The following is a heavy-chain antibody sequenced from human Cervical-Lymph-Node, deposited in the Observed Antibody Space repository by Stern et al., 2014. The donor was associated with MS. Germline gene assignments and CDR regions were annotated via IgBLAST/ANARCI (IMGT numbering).Heavy chain of an antibody. CDR3: ARASTTANNYYDGVDV. V-gene: IGHV1-2*04. D-gene: IGHD1-1*01. CDR1: GYTFTDYY. Sequence: QMKLVQSGAEVKNPGASVKVSCKASGYTFTDYYMQRMRQTPRQRLEWMGWINPSNGGTKSAQKFQGWVTMTRDTSTSTAYMELSRLRSDDTAIYYCARASTTANNYYDGVDVWGQGTTVTVTS. CDR2: INPSNGGT. J-gene: IGHJ6*02.